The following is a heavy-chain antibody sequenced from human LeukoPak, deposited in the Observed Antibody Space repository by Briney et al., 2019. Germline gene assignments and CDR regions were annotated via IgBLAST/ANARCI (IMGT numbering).Heavy chain of an antibody. CDR3: ARGPQLWTSFDY. J-gene: IGHJ4*02. V-gene: IGHV4-30-4*01. CDR1: GGSISSGDYY. Sequence: SQTLSLTCTVSGGSISSGDYYWSWIRQPPGKGLEWIGYIYYSGSTYYNPSLKSRVTISVDTSKNQFSLKLSSVTAADTAVYYCARGPQLWTSFDYWGQGTLVTVSS. CDR2: IYYSGST. D-gene: IGHD5-18*01.